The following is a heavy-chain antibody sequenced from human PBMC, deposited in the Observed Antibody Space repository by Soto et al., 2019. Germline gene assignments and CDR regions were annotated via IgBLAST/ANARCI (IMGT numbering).Heavy chain of an antibody. CDR2: IHPTGST. Sequence: PSETLSLTCAVSGGSFSGYYCSWIRQAPGKGLEWIGEIHPTGSTDSNPSLNGRLTISLETSKNQCSLKLNSVTAADTAVYHCARGIDSYKGGNYWGQGTRVTVSS. J-gene: IGHJ4*02. D-gene: IGHD3-16*01. CDR1: GGSFSGYY. CDR3: ARGIDSYKGGNY. V-gene: IGHV4-34*01.